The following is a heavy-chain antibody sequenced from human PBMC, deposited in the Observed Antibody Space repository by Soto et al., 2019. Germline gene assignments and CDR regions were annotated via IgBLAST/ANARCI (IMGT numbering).Heavy chain of an antibody. CDR1: GGTFSSYA. D-gene: IGHD1-1*01. CDR3: ARDPGGLEYNWNDVYFDY. CDR2: IIPIFGTA. Sequence: SVKVSCKASGGTFSSYAISWVRQAPGQGLEWMGGIIPIFGTANYAQKFQGRVTITADESTSTAYVELSSLRSEDTAVYYCARDPGGLEYNWNDVYFDYWGQGTLVTVSS. J-gene: IGHJ4*02. V-gene: IGHV1-69*13.